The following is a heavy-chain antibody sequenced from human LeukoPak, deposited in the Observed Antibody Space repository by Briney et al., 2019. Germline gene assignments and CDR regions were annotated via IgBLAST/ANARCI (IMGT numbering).Heavy chain of an antibody. Sequence: PSETLSLTCAVYGGSFSGYYWSWIRQPPGKGLEWIGEINHSGSTNYNPSLKSRVTISVDTSKNQFSLKLSSVAAADTAVYYCARGPGGDYEYNWFDPWGQGTLVTVSS. CDR1: GGSFSGYY. CDR3: ARGPGGDYEYNWFDP. D-gene: IGHD4-17*01. J-gene: IGHJ5*02. CDR2: INHSGST. V-gene: IGHV4-34*01.